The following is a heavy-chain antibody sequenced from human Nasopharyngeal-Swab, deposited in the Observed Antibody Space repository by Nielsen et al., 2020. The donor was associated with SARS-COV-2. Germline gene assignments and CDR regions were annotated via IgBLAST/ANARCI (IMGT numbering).Heavy chain of an antibody. CDR2: IWYDGSNK. CDR1: GFTFSSYG. Sequence: LTISCAASGFTFSSYGMHWVRQAPGKGLEWVAVIWYDGSNKYYADSVKGRFTISRDNSKNTLYLQMNSLRAEDTAVYYCARDQGYMDVWGKGTTVTVSS. CDR3: ARDQGYMDV. J-gene: IGHJ6*03. V-gene: IGHV3-33*01.